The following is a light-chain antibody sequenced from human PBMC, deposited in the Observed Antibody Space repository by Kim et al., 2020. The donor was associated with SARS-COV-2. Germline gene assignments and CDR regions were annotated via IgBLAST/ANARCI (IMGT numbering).Light chain of an antibody. CDR2: GAS. J-gene: IGKJ2*01. V-gene: IGKV3-20*01. CDR3: QQYGSSPRT. CDR1: QSVSSNY. Sequence: LSPGERTTRSCRARQSVSSNYLAWYQQRPGQAPRLLIYGASTRATGISDRFSATGSVTDFTLTISTLEPEDFAMYYCQQYGSSPRTFGQGTKLEI.